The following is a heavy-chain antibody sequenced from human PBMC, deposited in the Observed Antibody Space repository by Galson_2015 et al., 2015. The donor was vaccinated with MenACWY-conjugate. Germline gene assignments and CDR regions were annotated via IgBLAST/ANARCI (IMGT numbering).Heavy chain of an antibody. CDR3: TRGTYDSSVSDLDYYFDY. Sequence: SLRLSCAASGFTFGDYAMSWFRQAPGKGLEWVGFIRSKAYGGTTEYAASVKGRFTISRDDSKSIAYLQMNSLKTEDTAVYYCTRGTYDSSVSDLDYYFDYWGQGTLVTVSS. CDR2: IRSKAYGGTT. CDR1: GFTFGDYA. V-gene: IGHV3-49*03. J-gene: IGHJ4*02. D-gene: IGHD3-22*01.